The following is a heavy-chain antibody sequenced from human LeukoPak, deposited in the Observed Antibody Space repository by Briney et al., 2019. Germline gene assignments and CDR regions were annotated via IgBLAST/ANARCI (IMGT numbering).Heavy chain of an antibody. CDR3: ARAKQQLALDAFDI. V-gene: IGHV3-7*01. Sequence: PGGSLRLSCAGSGFTFSDYWMTWVRQAPGKGLEWVANIKEDGSDKQYVDSVKGRFTISRDNAENSLHLQMNSLRAEDTAVYYCARAKQQLALDAFDIWGQGTMVTVSS. D-gene: IGHD6-13*01. J-gene: IGHJ3*02. CDR1: GFTFSDYW. CDR2: IKEDGSDK.